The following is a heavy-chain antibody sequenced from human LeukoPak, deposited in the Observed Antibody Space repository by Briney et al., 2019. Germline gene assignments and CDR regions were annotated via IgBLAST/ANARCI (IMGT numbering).Heavy chain of an antibody. CDR2: IYYTGPT. J-gene: IGHJ4*02. CDR3: ARFSWGCSTASCYLTN. D-gene: IGHD2-2*01. V-gene: IGHV4-59*11. Sequence: PSETLSLTCTVGGGSLNGHYWGWIRQPPGKGLELVGHIYYTGPTFYNPSLNSRVTITLDTSRNQFSLRLTSVIAADTAVYYCARFSWGCSTASCYLTNWGQGALVTVSS. CDR1: GGSLNGHY.